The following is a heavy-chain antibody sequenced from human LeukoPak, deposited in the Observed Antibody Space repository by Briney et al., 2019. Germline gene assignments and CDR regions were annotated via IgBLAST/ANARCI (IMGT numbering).Heavy chain of an antibody. CDR2: IRYDGSNK. V-gene: IGHV3-30*02. CDR1: GFTFSSYG. J-gene: IGHJ3*02. Sequence: PGGSLRLSCAASGFTFSSYGMHWVRQAPGKGLEWVAFIRYDGSNKYYADSVKGRFTISRDNSKNTLYLQMNSLRAEDTAVYYCAKGAHGLLWANDAFDIWGQGTMVTVSS. CDR3: AKGAHGLLWANDAFDI. D-gene: IGHD3-10*01.